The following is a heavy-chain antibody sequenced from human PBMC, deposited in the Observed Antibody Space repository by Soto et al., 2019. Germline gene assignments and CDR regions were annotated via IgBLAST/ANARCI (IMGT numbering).Heavy chain of an antibody. D-gene: IGHD6-13*01. Sequence: QITLKESGPTLVKPTQTLTLTCTFSGFSLSTSGVGVGWIRQPPGKALEWLALIYWDDDKRYSPSLKSRLTIPKDTSKNKVVRTMTNMDPVDTATYYCAHRRSDSSSWYEGYYFDYWGQGTLVTVSS. CDR2: IYWDDDK. J-gene: IGHJ4*02. CDR3: AHRRSDSSSWYEGYYFDY. CDR1: GFSLSTSGVG. V-gene: IGHV2-5*02.